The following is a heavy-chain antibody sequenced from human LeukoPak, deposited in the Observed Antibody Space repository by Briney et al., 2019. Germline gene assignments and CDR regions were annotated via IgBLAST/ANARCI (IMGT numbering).Heavy chain of an antibody. CDR3: ARTAQSWFDP. CDR1: GSTFTRYY. J-gene: IGHJ5*02. Sequence: ASVKVSCKASGSTFTRYYIHWVRQAPGQGLEWMGIINPSGGSTSYAQKFQGRVTITTDESTSTAYMELSSLRSEVTAVYYCARTAQSWFDPWGQGTLVTVSS. CDR2: INPSGGST. V-gene: IGHV1-46*01.